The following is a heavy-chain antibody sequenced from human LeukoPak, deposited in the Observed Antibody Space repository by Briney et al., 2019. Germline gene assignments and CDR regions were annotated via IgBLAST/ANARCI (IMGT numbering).Heavy chain of an antibody. CDR3: ARGGRFPCDY. V-gene: IGHV4-59*01. D-gene: IGHD2-21*01. CDR1: GGSISSYY. J-gene: IGHJ4*02. CDR2: IYYSGST. Sequence: SETPSLTCTVSGGSISSYYWSWIRQPPGKGLEWIGYIYYSGSTNYNPSLKSRVTIPVDTSKNQFSLKLSSVTAADTAVYYCARGGRFPCDYWGQGTLVTVSS.